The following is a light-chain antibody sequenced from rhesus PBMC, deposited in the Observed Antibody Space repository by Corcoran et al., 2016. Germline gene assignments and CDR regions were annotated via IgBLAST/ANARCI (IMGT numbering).Light chain of an antibody. CDR1: QSVSSY. CDR2: GAA. V-gene: IGKV3-10*01. CDR3: YQHSSGYS. J-gene: IGKJ2*01. Sequence: QVILTQSPATLSLSPGERATLSCRASQSVSSYLAWYQQKPVPAPRLLIYGAASRATGIPDRFSGSGSGTDFTLTISSLEPEDVGVYHCYQHSSGYSFGQGTKVEIK.